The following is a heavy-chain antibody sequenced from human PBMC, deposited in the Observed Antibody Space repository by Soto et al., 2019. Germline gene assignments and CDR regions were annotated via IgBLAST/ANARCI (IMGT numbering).Heavy chain of an antibody. CDR3: ARLSRANYDFWSGDYYFDS. Sequence: PWWSLRLACAASVFSCSTSIMSWCRQAPGKGLEWVSSISSTGSFIYYADSLKGRFTISRDNADNSLFLQMNNLRAEDTAVYYCARLSRANYDFWSGDYYFDSWGQGTLVTVSS. D-gene: IGHD3-3*01. CDR1: VFSCSTSI. CDR2: ISSTGSFI. V-gene: IGHV3-21*01. J-gene: IGHJ4*02.